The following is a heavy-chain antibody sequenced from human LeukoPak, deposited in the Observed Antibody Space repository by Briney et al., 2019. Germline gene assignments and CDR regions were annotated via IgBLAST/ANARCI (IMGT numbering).Heavy chain of an antibody. J-gene: IGHJ4*02. CDR3: ARGVRGSSWLSFDY. CDR1: GFTVSSNY. V-gene: IGHV3-53*05. CDR2: IYSGGST. Sequence: GGSLRLSCAAPGFTVSSNYMSWVRQAPGKGLEWVSVIYSGGSTYYADSVKGRFTISRDNSKNTLYLQMNSLRAEDTAVYYCARGVRGSSWLSFDYWGQGTLVIVSS. D-gene: IGHD6-13*01.